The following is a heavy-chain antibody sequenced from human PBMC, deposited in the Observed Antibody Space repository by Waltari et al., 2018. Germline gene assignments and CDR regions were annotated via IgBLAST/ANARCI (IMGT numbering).Heavy chain of an antibody. J-gene: IGHJ4*02. Sequence: EVQLVQSGAEVKKPGESLKISCKGSGYSFTSYWIAWVRQRPGKGLEWMGILYPGDSDTRYSPSSQGQVTISADKSINTAYLQWSSLKASDTAMYYCARPTEADTAMDYWGQGTLVTVSS. CDR2: LYPGDSDT. D-gene: IGHD5-18*01. CDR3: ARPTEADTAMDY. CDR1: GYSFTSYW. V-gene: IGHV5-51*03.